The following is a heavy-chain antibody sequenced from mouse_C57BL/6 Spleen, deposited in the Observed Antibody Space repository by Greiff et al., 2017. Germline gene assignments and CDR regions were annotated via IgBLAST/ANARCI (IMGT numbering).Heavy chain of an antibody. J-gene: IGHJ4*01. CDR1: GFTFSSYA. Sequence: EVKLQESGEGLVKPGGSLKLSCAASGFTFSSYAMSWVRQTPEKRLEWVAYISRGGDYTYYADTVKGRFTISRDNARNTLYLQMSSLKSEDTAMYYCSRVDDDGYYAMDYWGQGTSVTVSS. CDR3: SRVDDDGYYAMDY. CDR2: ISRGGDYT. V-gene: IGHV5-9-1*02. D-gene: IGHD2-4*01.